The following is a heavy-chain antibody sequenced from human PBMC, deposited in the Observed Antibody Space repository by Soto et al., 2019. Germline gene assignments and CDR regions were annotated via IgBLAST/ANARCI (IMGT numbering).Heavy chain of an antibody. V-gene: IGHV1-69*08. CDR3: AREVDTAMVRYFDL. D-gene: IGHD5-18*01. CDR1: GGTFSSYT. CDR2: IIPILGIA. J-gene: IGHJ2*01. Sequence: QVQLVQSGAAVKKPGSSVKVSCKASGGTFSSYTISWVRQAPGQGLEWMGRIIPILGIANYAQKFQGRVTITADKSTSTAYMELSSLRSEDTAVYYCAREVDTAMVRYFDLWGRGTLVTVSS.